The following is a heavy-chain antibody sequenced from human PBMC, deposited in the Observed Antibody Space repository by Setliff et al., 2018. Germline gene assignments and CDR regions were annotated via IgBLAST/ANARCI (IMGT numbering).Heavy chain of an antibody. CDR1: GYTFTGYY. Sequence: GPSVKVSCKASGYTFTGYYMHWVRQAPGQGLEWMGWINPNSGGTNYAQKFQGWVTMTRDTSISTAYMELSRLRSDDTAVYYCARADMYYYDSSGFWAEYFQHWGQGTLVTVSS. J-gene: IGHJ1*01. D-gene: IGHD3-22*01. CDR3: ARADMYYYDSSGFWAEYFQH. CDR2: INPNSGGT. V-gene: IGHV1-2*04.